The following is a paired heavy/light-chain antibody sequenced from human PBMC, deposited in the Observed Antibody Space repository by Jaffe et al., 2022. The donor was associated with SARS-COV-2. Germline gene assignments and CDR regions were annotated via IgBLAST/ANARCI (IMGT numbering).Heavy chain of an antibody. D-gene: IGHD6-19*01. CDR3: ARLGVASFFDF. J-gene: IGHJ4*02. CDR1: GGSIDFNNW. Sequence: QVHLQESGPGRVEPSGTLSLTCAVSGGSIDFNNWWTWVRQPPGKGLEWIGEVHPGGSPNYNPSLKSRVTMSVDKSKNQFSLSLTSVTAADTAIYYCARLGVASFFDFWGQGTLVTVSS. CDR2: VHPGGSP. V-gene: IGHV4-4*02.
Light chain of an antibody. CDR2: WAS. CDR3: QQYYSSPWT. V-gene: IGKV4-1*01. CDR1: QSLLYSSSNKNY. Sequence: DIVMTQSPDSLAVSLGERTTINCKSSQSLLYSSSNKNYLAWYQQKPGQPPKLIIYWASTRESGVPDRFSGSGSGTDFTLTISSLQAEDLAVYYCQQYYSSPWTFGQGTKVEI. J-gene: IGKJ1*01.